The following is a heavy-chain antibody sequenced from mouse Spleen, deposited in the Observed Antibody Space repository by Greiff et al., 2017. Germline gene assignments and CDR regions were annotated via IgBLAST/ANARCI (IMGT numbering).Heavy chain of an antibody. J-gene: IGHJ3*01. V-gene: IGHV5-16*01. CDR1: GFTFSDYY. D-gene: IGHD2-1*01. Sequence: EVQLMESEGGLVQPGSSMKLSCTASGFTFSDYYMAWVRQIPGKGLEWIANINYDGSSTYYLDSLKGRSTISRDNAKNILYLQMSSLKSEDTATYYCARADGNYGWLAYWGQGTLVTVSA. CDR2: INYDGSST. CDR3: ARADGNYGWLAY.